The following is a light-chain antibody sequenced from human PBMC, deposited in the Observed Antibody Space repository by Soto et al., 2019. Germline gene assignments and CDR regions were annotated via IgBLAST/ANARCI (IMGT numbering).Light chain of an antibody. J-gene: IGKJ4*01. CDR2: GAS. Sequence: EIVLTQSPGTLSLSPGERATLSCRASQSVSSSYLAWYQQKPAQATRLLIYGASSRATGIPDRFSRSGSGTALPLTISRLEPEDFAVYYCQQYGSSPQLTFGGATKVEIK. CDR3: QQYGSSPQLT. CDR1: QSVSSSY. V-gene: IGKV3-20*01.